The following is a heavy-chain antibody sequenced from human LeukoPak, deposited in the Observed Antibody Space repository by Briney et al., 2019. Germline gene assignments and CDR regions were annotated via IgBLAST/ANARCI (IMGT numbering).Heavy chain of an antibody. J-gene: IGHJ4*02. CDR2: ISGSGGST. CDR1: GFTFSNYA. D-gene: IGHD3-22*01. CDR3: ANGYHYESSGYFDY. V-gene: IGHV3-23*01. Sequence: GGSLRLACAASGFTFSNYAMSWVRQAPGKGLEWVSGISGSGGSTYYADSVKGRFTISRDNSKNTLYLQMNSLRAEDTAVYYCANGYHYESSGYFDYWGQGTLVTVSS.